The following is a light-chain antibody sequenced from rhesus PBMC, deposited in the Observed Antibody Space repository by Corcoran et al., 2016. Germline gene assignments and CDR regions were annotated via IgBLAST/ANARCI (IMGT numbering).Light chain of an antibody. J-gene: IGKJ1*01. CDR3: KQSKNLWT. CDR1: QSVGSY. CDR2: GAS. V-gene: IGKV3-24*04. Sequence: ETVLTQSPATLSLSPGERAALSCRASQSVGSYLAWYQQKPGQAPRLLLYGASSRATGIPDRFSGSGSGTDFTLTIKNLEPEDVGIYYCKQSKNLWTFGQGTKVEIK.